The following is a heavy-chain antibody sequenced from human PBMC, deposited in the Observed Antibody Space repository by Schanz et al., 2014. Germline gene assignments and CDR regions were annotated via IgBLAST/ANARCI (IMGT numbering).Heavy chain of an antibody. CDR3: ARRYSGRYCFDY. V-gene: IGHV3-21*01. CDR1: GFAFSAYS. D-gene: IGHD1-26*01. J-gene: IGHJ4*02. CDR2: ISSSGSYI. Sequence: EVQLVESGGGLVKPGGSLRLSCAASGFAFSAYSMNWVRQAPGKGLEWVSSISSSGSYIYFPDSVKGRFTISRDNAKNSLYLQMNSLRAEDTAVYYCARRYSGRYCFDYWGQGTLVTVSS.